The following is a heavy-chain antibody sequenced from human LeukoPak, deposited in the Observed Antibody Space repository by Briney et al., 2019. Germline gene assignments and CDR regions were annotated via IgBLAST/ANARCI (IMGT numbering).Heavy chain of an antibody. V-gene: IGHV4-39*01. J-gene: IGHJ4*02. D-gene: IGHD4-17*01. Sequence: PSETLSLTCTVSGGPLSSSSYYWGWLRQPPGTGLEWIGSIYYSGSTYYNPSLKSRVTISVDTSKNQFSLKLSSVTAADTAVYYCASDTGDYGDYWGQGTLVTVSS. CDR2: IYYSGST. CDR1: GGPLSSSSYY. CDR3: ASDTGDYGDY.